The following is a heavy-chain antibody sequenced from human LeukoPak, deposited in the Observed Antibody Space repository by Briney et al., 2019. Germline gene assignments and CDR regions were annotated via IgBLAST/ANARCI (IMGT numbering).Heavy chain of an antibody. CDR2: IYTSGST. D-gene: IGHD6-19*01. CDR1: GGSISSYY. CDR3: ARGGWYPESFQH. Sequence: SETLSLTCTVSGGSISSYYWSWIRQSAGKGLEWIGRIYTSGSTNYNPSLKSRVTMSVDTSKNQFSLKLSSVTAADTAVYYCARGGWYPESFQHWGQGALVTVSS. J-gene: IGHJ1*01. V-gene: IGHV4-4*07.